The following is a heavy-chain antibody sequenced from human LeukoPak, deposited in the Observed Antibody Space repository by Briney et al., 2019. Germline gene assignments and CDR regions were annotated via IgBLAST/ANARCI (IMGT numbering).Heavy chain of an antibody. CDR1: GGSISSYY. CDR2: IYYSGST. CDR3: ARSRSSHSNGYSYGLGPLLDY. V-gene: IGHV4-59*01. Sequence: SETLSLTCTVSGGSISSYYWSWIRQPPGKGLEWIGYIYYSGSTNYNPSLKSRVTISVDTSKNQFSLKLSSVTAADTAVYYCARSRSSHSNGYSYGLGPLLDYWGQGTLVTVSS. J-gene: IGHJ4*02. D-gene: IGHD5-18*01.